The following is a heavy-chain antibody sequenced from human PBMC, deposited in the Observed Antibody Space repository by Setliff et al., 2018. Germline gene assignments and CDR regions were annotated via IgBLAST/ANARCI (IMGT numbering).Heavy chain of an antibody. CDR2: NSV. Sequence: ASVKVSCKTSGYSFTNYGINWVRQAPGQGLEWMGWNSVYTREFQGRVTMTIDTPTSTAYMELRSLRSDDTAVYYCARGPPDFVVVPAAAKFDYWGPGTLVTVSS. V-gene: IGHV1-18*01. CDR1: GYSFTNYG. J-gene: IGHJ4*02. D-gene: IGHD2-2*01. CDR3: ARGPPDFVVVPAAAKFDY.